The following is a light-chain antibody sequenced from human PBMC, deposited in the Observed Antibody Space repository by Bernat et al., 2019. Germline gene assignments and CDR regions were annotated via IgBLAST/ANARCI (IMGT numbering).Light chain of an antibody. V-gene: IGLV1-44*01. J-gene: IGLJ1*01. Sequence: QFVLTQPPSVSATPGQRVIISCSGSSSNIGSDTVNWYQQVPGTAPKLLVYSNNRRPSGVPDRFSGSKSGTSAPLAIGGLQSEDEADYYCAAWDSSLKGYVFGTGTKVTVL. CDR2: SNN. CDR3: AAWDSSLKGYV. CDR1: SSNIGSDT.